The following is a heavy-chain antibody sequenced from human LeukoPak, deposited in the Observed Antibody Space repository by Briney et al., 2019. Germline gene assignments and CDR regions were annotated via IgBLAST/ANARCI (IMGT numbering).Heavy chain of an antibody. CDR2: IYYSGST. D-gene: IGHD5-18*01. V-gene: IGHV4-39*01. Sequence: SETLSLTCTVSGGSISSSSYYWGWIRQPPGKGLEWIGSIYYSGSTYYNPSLKSRVTISVDTSKNQFSLKLSSVTAADTAVYYCASGYTYGYVQSFDYWGQGTLVTVSS. CDR1: GGSISSSSYY. J-gene: IGHJ4*02. CDR3: ASGYTYGYVQSFDY.